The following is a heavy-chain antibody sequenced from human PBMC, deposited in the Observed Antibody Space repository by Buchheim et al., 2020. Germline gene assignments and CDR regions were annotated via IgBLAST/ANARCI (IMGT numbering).Heavy chain of an antibody. CDR1: GFTFSSYG. V-gene: IGHV3-33*01. Sequence: QVQLVESGGGVVQPGRSLRLSCAASGFTFSSYGMHWVRQAPGKGLEWVAVIWYDGSNKYYADSVKGRFTISRDNSKNTLYLQMNSLRAEDTAVYYCARDRGITMVRGVPPVDYGMDVWGQGTT. J-gene: IGHJ6*02. CDR3: ARDRGITMVRGVPPVDYGMDV. CDR2: IWYDGSNK. D-gene: IGHD3-10*01.